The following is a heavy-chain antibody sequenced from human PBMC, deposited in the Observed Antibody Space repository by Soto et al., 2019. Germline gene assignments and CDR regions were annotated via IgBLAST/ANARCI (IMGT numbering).Heavy chain of an antibody. V-gene: IGHV5-10-1*01. CDR2: IDPSDSYT. CDR3: ARHDSSSSVDYYYHYGMDV. CDR1: GYSFTSYW. Sequence: PGESLKISCKGSGYSFTSYWISWVRQMPGKGLEWMGRIDPSDSYTNYSPSFQGHVTISADKSISTAYLQWSSLKASDTAMYYCARHDSSSSVDYYYHYGMDVWGQGTTVTVSS. J-gene: IGHJ6*02. D-gene: IGHD6-6*01.